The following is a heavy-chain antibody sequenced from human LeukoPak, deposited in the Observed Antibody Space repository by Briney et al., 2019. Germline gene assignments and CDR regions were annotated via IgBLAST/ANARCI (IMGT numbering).Heavy chain of an antibody. D-gene: IGHD6-13*01. CDR3: AKRARSLYSSSWLSPYDYYYYYMDV. V-gene: IGHV3-23*01. CDR2: ISVIGDNT. J-gene: IGHJ6*03. Sequence: QAGGSLSLSCAASGYTFSSYEMSWVRQAPGKGLGWVSAISVIGDNTYYAGSVKGGFTISRDNSKITLSLQMNSLRAEDTAVYYCAKRARSLYSSSWLSPYDYYYYYMDVWGKGTTVTISS. CDR1: GYTFSSYE.